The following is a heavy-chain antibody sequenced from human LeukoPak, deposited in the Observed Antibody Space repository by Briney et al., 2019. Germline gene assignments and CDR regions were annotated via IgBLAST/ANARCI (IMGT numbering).Heavy chain of an antibody. V-gene: IGHV3-21*01. CDR2: ISSSSSYI. CDR3: ARGAAGYSGYDLVTYYFDY. J-gene: IGHJ4*02. D-gene: IGHD5-12*01. CDR1: GFTFSSYS. Sequence: GGSLRLSCAASGFTFSSYSMNWVRQAPGKGLEWVSSISSSSSYIYYADSVKGRFTISGDNAKNSLYLQMNSLRAEDTAVYYCARGAAGYSGYDLVTYYFDYWGQGTLVTVSS.